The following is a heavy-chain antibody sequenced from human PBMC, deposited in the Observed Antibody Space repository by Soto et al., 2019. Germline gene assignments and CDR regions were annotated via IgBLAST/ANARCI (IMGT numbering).Heavy chain of an antibody. V-gene: IGHV4-59*08. CDR1: GGSISSYY. CDR2: IYYSGST. CDR3: AHTVPRGNYYYYYMDV. Sequence: SETLSLTCTVSGGSISSYYWSWIRQPPGKGLEWIGYIYYSGSTNYNPSLKSRVTISVDTSKNQFSLKLGSVTAADTAVYYCAHTVPRGNYYYYYMDVWGKGTTVTVSS. J-gene: IGHJ6*03. D-gene: IGHD4-17*01.